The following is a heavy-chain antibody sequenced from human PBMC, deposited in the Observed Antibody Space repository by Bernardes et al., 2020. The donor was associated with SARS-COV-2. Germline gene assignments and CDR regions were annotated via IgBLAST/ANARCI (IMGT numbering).Heavy chain of an antibody. V-gene: IGHV3-23*01. CDR1: GFTFSSYA. D-gene: IGHD1-26*01. Sequence: GSIRLAFAASGFTFSSYAMSWVRQAPGKGLEWVSAISGSGGSTYYADSVKGRFTISRDNSKNTLYLQMNSLRAEDTAVYYCAKDIVGATLDAFDIWGQGTMVTVSS. CDR2: ISGSGGST. J-gene: IGHJ3*02. CDR3: AKDIVGATLDAFDI.